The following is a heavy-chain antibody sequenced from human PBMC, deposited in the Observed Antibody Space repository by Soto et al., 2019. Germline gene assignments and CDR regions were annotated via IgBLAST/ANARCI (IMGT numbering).Heavy chain of an antibody. CDR1: GSTFSSNS. CDR2: IYSGVPT. J-gene: IGHJ6*02. CDR3: ARDLRTLYGMDV. Sequence: EVQLVESGGGLIQPGGSLRLPWAAPGSTFSSNSMGWVRQAPGKGLEWVSVIYSGVPTYYADSVKGRFTISRDHSKNPLYLQMNSLRAEDTAVYYCARDLRTLYGMDVWGQGTTVTVSS. V-gene: IGHV3-53*01.